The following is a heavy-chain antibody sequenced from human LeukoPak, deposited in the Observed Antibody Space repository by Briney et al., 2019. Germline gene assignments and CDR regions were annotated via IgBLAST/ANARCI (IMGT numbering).Heavy chain of an antibody. V-gene: IGHV3-7*01. D-gene: IGHD2-8*01. Sequence: GGSLRLSCAVSGFTFSSYWMNWVRQAPGKGLEWVANIKQDGSEKYYVDSVKGRFTIARDNAKNSLYLQMNSLRAEDTAAYYCARESPPRCTNGVCYRVDYWGQGTLVTVSS. CDR2: IKQDGSEK. CDR3: ARESPPRCTNGVCYRVDY. CDR1: GFTFSSYW. J-gene: IGHJ4*02.